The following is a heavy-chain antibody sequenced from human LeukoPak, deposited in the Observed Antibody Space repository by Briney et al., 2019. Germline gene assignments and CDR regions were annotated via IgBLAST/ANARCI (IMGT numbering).Heavy chain of an antibody. V-gene: IGHV3-23*01. CDR1: GFTFSTYG. CDR3: ARDPAYCGGDCSLDY. D-gene: IGHD2-21*02. J-gene: IGHJ4*02. CDR2: IDGSGDGT. Sequence: GGSLRLSCAASGFTFSTYGMLWVRQAPGKGLEWVSTIDGSGDGTSYADSVKGRFTISRDNAKNSLYLQMNSLRAEDTAVYYCARDPAYCGGDCSLDYWGQGTLVTVSS.